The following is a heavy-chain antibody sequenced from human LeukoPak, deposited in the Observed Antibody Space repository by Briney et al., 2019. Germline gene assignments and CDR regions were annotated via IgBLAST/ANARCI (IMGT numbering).Heavy chain of an antibody. V-gene: IGHV1-69*01. CDR2: IIPIFGTA. J-gene: IGHJ6*02. Sequence: GSSVKVSCKASGGTFSSYAISWVRQAPGQGLEWMGGIIPIFGTANYAQKFQGRVTITADESTSTAYMELSSLRSEGTAVYYCARDPLGFWSGYYFQRDYYYGMDVWGQGTTVTVSS. D-gene: IGHD3-3*01. CDR1: GGTFSSYA. CDR3: ARDPLGFWSGYYFQRDYYYGMDV.